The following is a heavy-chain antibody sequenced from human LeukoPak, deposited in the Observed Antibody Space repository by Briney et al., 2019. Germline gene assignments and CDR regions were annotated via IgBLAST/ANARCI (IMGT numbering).Heavy chain of an antibody. D-gene: IGHD3-10*01. CDR3: ARDSNALLWFGDPIGDAFDI. CDR1: GFTFSSYW. CDR2: IKQDGSEK. J-gene: IGHJ3*02. V-gene: IGHV3-7*01. Sequence: PGGSLRLSCAASGFTFSSYWMSWVRQAPGKGLEWVANIKQDGSEKYYVDSVKGRFTISRDNAKNSLYLQMNSLRAEDTAVYYCARDSNALLWFGDPIGDAFDIWGQGTMVTVSS.